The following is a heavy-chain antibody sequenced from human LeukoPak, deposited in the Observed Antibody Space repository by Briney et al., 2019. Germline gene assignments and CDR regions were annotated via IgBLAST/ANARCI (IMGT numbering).Heavy chain of an antibody. J-gene: IGHJ6*03. V-gene: IGHV3-21*01. CDR3: ARDASVVPPAMLPHYYYYMDV. Sequence: GGSLRLSXAASGFTFSSYNMNWVRQAPGKGLEWVSSISTSNSYIYYADSVKGRFTISRDNAKHSLYLQINSLRAEDTAVYYCARDASVVPPAMLPHYYYYMDVWGKGTTVTVSS. CDR2: ISTSNSYI. CDR1: GFTFSSYN. D-gene: IGHD2-2*01.